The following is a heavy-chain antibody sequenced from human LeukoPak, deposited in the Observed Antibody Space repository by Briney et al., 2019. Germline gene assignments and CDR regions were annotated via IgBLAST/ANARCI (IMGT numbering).Heavy chain of an antibody. Sequence: PGGSLRLSCAASGFTFSSYGMPWVRQAPGKGLEWVAVIWYDGSRKYYADSVKGRFTISRDNSKNTLWLQMNSVRAEDTAVYYCARDDGSASGDYWGQGTLVTVSS. V-gene: IGHV3-33*01. CDR3: ARDDGSASGDY. J-gene: IGHJ4*02. CDR2: IWYDGSRK. D-gene: IGHD6-25*01. CDR1: GFTFSSYG.